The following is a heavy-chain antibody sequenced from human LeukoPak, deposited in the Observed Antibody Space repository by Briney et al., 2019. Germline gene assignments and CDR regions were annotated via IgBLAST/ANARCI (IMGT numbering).Heavy chain of an antibody. CDR3: ARQGPAIEGSGDFDY. CDR1: GYSFTSYW. J-gene: IGHJ4*02. CDR2: IYPGDSDT. Sequence: GESLKISCKGSGYSFTSYWIGWVRQMRGKGLEWMGIIYPGDSDTRYSPSFQGQVTISADKSISTAYLQWSSLKASDTAMYYCARQGPAIEGSGDFDYWGQGTLVTVSS. V-gene: IGHV5-51*01. D-gene: IGHD3-10*01.